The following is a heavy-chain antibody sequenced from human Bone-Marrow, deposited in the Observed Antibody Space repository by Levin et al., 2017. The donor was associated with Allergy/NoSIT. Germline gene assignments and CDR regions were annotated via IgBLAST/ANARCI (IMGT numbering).Heavy chain of an antibody. CDR2: IWYDGSNK. V-gene: IGHV3-33*01. CDR1: GFPFSSYG. D-gene: IGHD5-12*01. Sequence: GGSLRLSCAASGFPFSSYGMHWVRQAPGKGLEWVAVIWYDGSNKYYADSVKGRFTISRDNSENMLYLQVNSLRAEDTAVYFCARDRYSGYDRNYYYYMDVWGKGTTVTVSS. CDR3: ARDRYSGYDRNYYYYMDV. J-gene: IGHJ6*03.